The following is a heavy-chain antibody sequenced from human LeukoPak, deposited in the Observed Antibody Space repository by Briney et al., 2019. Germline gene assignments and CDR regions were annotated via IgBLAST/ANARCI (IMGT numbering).Heavy chain of an antibody. CDR3: ARDRASSGWFPGDAFDI. J-gene: IGHJ3*02. D-gene: IGHD6-19*01. V-gene: IGHV3-7*01. Sequence: GGSLRLSCAASGFTFSSYWMSWVRQAPGKGLEWVANIKQDGSEKYYVDSVKGRFTISRDNAKNTLYLQMGSLRAEDMAVYYCARDRASSGWFPGDAFDIWGQGTMVTVSS. CDR1: GFTFSSYW. CDR2: IKQDGSEK.